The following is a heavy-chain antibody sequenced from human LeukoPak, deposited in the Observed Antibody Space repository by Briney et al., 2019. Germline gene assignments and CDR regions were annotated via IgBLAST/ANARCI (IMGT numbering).Heavy chain of an antibody. CDR1: GFTFSSYG. CDR2: ICHEGSNK. D-gene: IGHD2-21*02. CDR3: GRVYCGGNFYSPPHPDY. Sequence: PGGSLRLSCAASGFTFSSYGIQWVRQAPGKGLDWVAGICHEGSNKSYAVSGKVRFTISRDNAKYTLLLQMNRLIAEDTAVYYSGRVYCGGNFYSPPHPDYWGQGTLVTVSA. V-gene: IGHV3-33*01. J-gene: IGHJ4*02.